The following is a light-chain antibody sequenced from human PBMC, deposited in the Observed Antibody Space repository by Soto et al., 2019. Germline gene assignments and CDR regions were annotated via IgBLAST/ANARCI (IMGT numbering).Light chain of an antibody. CDR1: QSVSSSY. V-gene: IGKV3D-20*02. Sequence: EIVLTQSPGTLSLSPGERATLSCRASQSVSSSYLAWYQQKPGQAPRLLIYGVSSRATGIPDRFSGSGSGTEFTLTISSLEPEDFAVYYCQQRSNWPRTFGPGTKVDIK. CDR3: QQRSNWPRT. J-gene: IGKJ3*01. CDR2: GVS.